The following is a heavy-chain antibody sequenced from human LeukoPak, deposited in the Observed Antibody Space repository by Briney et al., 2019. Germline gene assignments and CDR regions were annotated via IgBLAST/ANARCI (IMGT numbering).Heavy chain of an antibody. Sequence: GGSLRPSCAASGFTFSSYSMKWVRQAPGKGLEWVSYISFSSSTIYYADSVKGRFTISRDNAKNSLYLQMSSLRAEDTAVYFCVRGDPDYYDTSGHDYWGQGTLVTVSS. D-gene: IGHD3-22*01. J-gene: IGHJ4*02. V-gene: IGHV3-48*04. CDR2: ISFSSSTI. CDR3: VRGDPDYYDTSGHDY. CDR1: GFTFSSYS.